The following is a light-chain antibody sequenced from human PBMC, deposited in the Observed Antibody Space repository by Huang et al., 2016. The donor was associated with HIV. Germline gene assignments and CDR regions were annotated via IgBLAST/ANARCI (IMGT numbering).Light chain of an antibody. V-gene: IGKV3-15*01. CDR1: QSVSTN. Sequence: TQSPGTLSVSPGERATLSCRASQSVSTNLAWYQCKPGQAPRLLIFSASTRATDIPARFSASGSGTEFTLTISSLQSEDFAVYYCQQYDNWPPLTFGGGTRVEMK. J-gene: IGKJ4*01. CDR3: QQYDNWPPLT. CDR2: SAS.